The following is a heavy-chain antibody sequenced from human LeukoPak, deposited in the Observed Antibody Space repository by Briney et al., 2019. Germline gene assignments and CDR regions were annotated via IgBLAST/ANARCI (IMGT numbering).Heavy chain of an antibody. V-gene: IGHV1-69*13. Sequence: ASVKVSCKASGYTFTSYGISWVRQAPGQGLEWMGGIIPIFGTANYAQKFQGRVTITADESTSTAYMELSSLRSEDTAVYYCARDLRSSGYYWLTTFDIWGQGTMVTVSS. CDR2: IIPIFGTA. J-gene: IGHJ3*02. CDR1: GYTFTSYG. CDR3: ARDLRSSGYYWLTTFDI. D-gene: IGHD3-22*01.